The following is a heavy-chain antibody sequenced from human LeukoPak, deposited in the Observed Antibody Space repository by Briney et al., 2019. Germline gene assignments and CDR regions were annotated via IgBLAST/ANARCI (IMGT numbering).Heavy chain of an antibody. CDR2: IVVDSGNT. Sequence: GTSVKVSCKSSGFTFTTSAVQWVRQVRGQRLEWIGWIVVDSGNTNYEQKFQERVTITRDMSTGRAYMELSSLRSEDTAMYYCAAGSSGWYVDYWGQGTLVTVSS. V-gene: IGHV1-58*01. CDR1: GFTFTTSA. CDR3: AAGSSGWYVDY. D-gene: IGHD6-19*01. J-gene: IGHJ4*02.